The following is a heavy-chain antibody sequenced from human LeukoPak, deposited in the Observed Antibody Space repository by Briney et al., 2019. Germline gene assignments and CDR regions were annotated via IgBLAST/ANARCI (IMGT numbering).Heavy chain of an antibody. Sequence: GGTLRLSCAASGLTFSNYPMAWVRQAPGKGLQCVAGISDSGGRTFYADSVKGRFTISRDNSKNTLFLQMKSLRAEDTAKYFCAKVLVVVVPSTNDAFDIWGQGTMVTVSS. D-gene: IGHD2-15*01. CDR3: AKVLVVVVPSTNDAFDI. V-gene: IGHV3-23*01. J-gene: IGHJ3*02. CDR1: GLTFSNYP. CDR2: ISDSGGRT.